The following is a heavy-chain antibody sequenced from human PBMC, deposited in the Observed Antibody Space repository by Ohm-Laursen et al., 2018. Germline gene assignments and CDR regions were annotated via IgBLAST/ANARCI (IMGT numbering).Heavy chain of an antibody. J-gene: IGHJ3*02. V-gene: IGHV3-48*03. CDR2: ISDTGTTI. D-gene: IGHD4-17*01. CDR1: GFTFSSYE. CDR3: VQADYAAFDI. Sequence: SLRLSCSASGFTFSSYEMNWVRQAPGKGLEWVAYISDTGTTIYYADSVKGRFTISRDNAKNTLYLQMNSLRAEDTAVYYCVQADYAAFDIWGQGTMVTVSS.